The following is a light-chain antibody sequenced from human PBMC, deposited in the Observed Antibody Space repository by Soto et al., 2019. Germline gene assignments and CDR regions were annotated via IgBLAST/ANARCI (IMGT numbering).Light chain of an antibody. Sequence: EIVVTQSPATLSVSPGEIAILSCRASQSVSNNLAWYQQKPGQAPRLLIYGASSRATGIPAGFSGSGSGTTFTLTISSLQSEDIAVYYCHQYNDWPPWTFGQGTKVDIK. J-gene: IGKJ1*01. CDR2: GAS. CDR3: HQYNDWPPWT. CDR1: QSVSNN. V-gene: IGKV3-15*01.